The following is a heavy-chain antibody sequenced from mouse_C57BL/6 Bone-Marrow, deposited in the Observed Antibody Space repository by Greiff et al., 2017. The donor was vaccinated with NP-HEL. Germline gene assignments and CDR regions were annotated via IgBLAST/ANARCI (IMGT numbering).Heavy chain of an antibody. J-gene: IGHJ3*01. Sequence: DVKLVESGAELVRPGASVKLSCTASGFNIKDYYMHWVKQRPEQGLEWIGRIDPEDGDTEYAPKFQGKATMTADTSSNTAYLQLSSLTSEDTAVYYCTTGGYGYDVGPWFAYWGQGTLVTVSA. D-gene: IGHD2-2*01. V-gene: IGHV14-1*01. CDR3: TTGGYGYDVGPWFAY. CDR1: GFNIKDYY. CDR2: IDPEDGDT.